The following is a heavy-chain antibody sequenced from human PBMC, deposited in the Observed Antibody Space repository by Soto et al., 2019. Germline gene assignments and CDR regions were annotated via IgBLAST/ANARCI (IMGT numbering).Heavy chain of an antibody. CDR2: IIPILGIA. J-gene: IGHJ6*02. CDR1: GGTFSSYA. V-gene: IGHV1-69*10. Sequence: ASVKVSCKASGGTFSSYAISWVRQAPGQGLEWMGGIIPILGIANYAQKFQGRVTITADKSTSTAYMELSSLRSEDTAVYYCARVGTPVYSSYGMDVWGQGTTVTVSS. D-gene: IGHD1-26*01. CDR3: ARVGTPVYSSYGMDV.